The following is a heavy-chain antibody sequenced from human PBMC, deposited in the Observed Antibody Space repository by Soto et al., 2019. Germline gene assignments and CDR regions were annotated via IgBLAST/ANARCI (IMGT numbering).Heavy chain of an antibody. D-gene: IGHD6-25*01. CDR3: ARVAAAARPRWYNWFDP. CDR2: MNPNSGET. V-gene: IGHV1-8*01. CDR1: GYTFTDYD. J-gene: IGHJ5*02. Sequence: QEQLVQSGAEVKKPGASVKVSCKTSGYTFTDYDINWVRQATGQGLEWIGWMNPNSGETGYAQKFQGRVTMTRSTSLSTAYLELSSLRSEDTAVYYYARVAAAARPRWYNWFDPWGQGTLVTVSS.